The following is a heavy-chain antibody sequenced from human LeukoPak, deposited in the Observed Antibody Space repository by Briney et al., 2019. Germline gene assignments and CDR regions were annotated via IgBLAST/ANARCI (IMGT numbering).Heavy chain of an antibody. J-gene: IGHJ4*02. V-gene: IGHV3-23*01. CDR2: IGGSGGGT. D-gene: IGHD3-3*01. Sequence: GGSLRLSCAASGFKFSDYSMSWVRQAPGKGLEWVAGIGGSGGGTYYGDSVKGRFTVSRDNPKNTLFLHMNNLSAEDTAVYFCAKDQEPRFLQTTFDYWGQGTLVTVSS. CDR3: AKDQEPRFLQTTFDY. CDR1: GFKFSDYS.